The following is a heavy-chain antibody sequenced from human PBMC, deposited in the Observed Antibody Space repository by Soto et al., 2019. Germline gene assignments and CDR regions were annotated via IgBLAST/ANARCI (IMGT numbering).Heavy chain of an antibody. CDR2: IYYSGST. J-gene: IGHJ3*02. Sequence: SQALSLTCTVSGGSISRYYWSWIRQPPGKGLEWIGYIYYSGSTNYNPSLKSRVTISVDTSKNQFSLKLSSVTAADTAVYYCATGIVYCGCDCFLDVHDIRAQRT. D-gene: IGHD2-21*02. CDR3: ATGIVYCGCDCFLDVHDI. V-gene: IGHV4-59*01. CDR1: GGSISRYY.